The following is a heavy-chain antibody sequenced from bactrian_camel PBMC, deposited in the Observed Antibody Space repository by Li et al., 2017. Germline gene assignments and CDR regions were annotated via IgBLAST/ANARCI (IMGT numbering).Heavy chain of an antibody. CDR2: IIATGARQ. J-gene: IGHJ4*01. CDR1: VSGVDGIDYC. D-gene: IGHD3*01. Sequence: DVQLVESGGGSVQPGGSLRLSCAVSVSGVDGIDYCMGWVRQAAGKGLEWVSTIIATGARQYYADSVKGRFTISRDDAKNTVYLQMNSLKIEDTAVYYCALGSSRQATMTARGKGTQVTVS. V-gene: IGHV3S19*01.